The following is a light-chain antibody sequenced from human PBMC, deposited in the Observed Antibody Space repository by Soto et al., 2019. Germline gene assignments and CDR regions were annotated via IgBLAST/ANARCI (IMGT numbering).Light chain of an antibody. CDR1: QSIGTN. CDR3: QQYNTYPT. CDR2: AVS. V-gene: IGKV1-39*01. J-gene: IGKJ5*01. Sequence: DIQMTQSPSSLSASVGDRVTITCRASQSIGTNLNWYQQRPGKAPKLLIYAVSSLQSGVSSRFSGSGSGTDFTLTITNLQPDDFATYYCQQYNTYPTFGRGTRLEIK.